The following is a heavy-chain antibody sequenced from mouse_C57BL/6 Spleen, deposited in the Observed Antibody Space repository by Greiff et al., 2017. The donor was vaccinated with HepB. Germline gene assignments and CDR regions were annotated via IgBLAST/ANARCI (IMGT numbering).Heavy chain of an antibody. CDR1: GYSFTSYY. CDR3: ARGEFITTFYAMDY. D-gene: IGHD1-1*01. J-gene: IGHJ4*01. V-gene: IGHV1-66*01. CDR2: IYPGSGNT. Sequence: QVQLKESGPELVKPGASVKISCKASGYSFTSYYIHWVKQRPGQGLEWIGWIYPGSGNTKYNEKFKGKATLTADTSSSTAYMQLSSLTSEDSAVYYCARGEFITTFYAMDYWGQGTSVTVSS.